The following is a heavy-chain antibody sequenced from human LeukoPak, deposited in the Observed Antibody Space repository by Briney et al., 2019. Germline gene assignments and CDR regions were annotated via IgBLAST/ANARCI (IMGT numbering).Heavy chain of an antibody. CDR2: ISGDGGRT. V-gene: IGHV3-43*02. CDR3: AKDRYCSGGTCSGGFDY. D-gene: IGHD2-15*01. J-gene: IGHJ4*02. Sequence: GGSLRLSCAASGFIFDDYAMHWVRQVPGKGLEWVSLISGDGGRTFYEDSVKGQFTVSRDNSKNLMYLQMSGLRTEDTALYYCAKDRYCSGGTCSGGFDYWGQGTLVTVSS. CDR1: GFIFDDYA.